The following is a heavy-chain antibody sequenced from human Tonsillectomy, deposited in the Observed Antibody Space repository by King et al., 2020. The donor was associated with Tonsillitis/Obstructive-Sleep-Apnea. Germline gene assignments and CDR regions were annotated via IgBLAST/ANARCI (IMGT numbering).Heavy chain of an antibody. V-gene: IGHV2-5*02. Sequence: ITLKEAGPTLVKPTQTLTLTCTFSGFSLSTSGVGVGWIRQPPGKALEWLALIYWDDDKRYSPSLKSRLSITKDTSKNQVVLTMTNMDPVDTATDNCAHPPPDCSSNSCHRTLFDPGGQGTLVTVSP. CDR3: AHPPPDCSSNSCHRTLFDP. J-gene: IGHJ5*02. D-gene: IGHD2-2*01. CDR1: GFSLSTSGVG. CDR2: IYWDDDK.